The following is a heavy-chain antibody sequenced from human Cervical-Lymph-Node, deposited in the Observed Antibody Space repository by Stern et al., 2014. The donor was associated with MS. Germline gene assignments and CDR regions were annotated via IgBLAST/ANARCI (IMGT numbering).Heavy chain of an antibody. D-gene: IGHD3-10*01. Sequence: VQLVESGPGLVKPSQTLSLTCTVSSGSISSGGYDWAWIRQSPRRGLAWLGFIFSSGGTFYNPSLKSRVTISLDTSKSQFFLRLTSVTAADTAMYYCAREHYYGAGSQHGMDVWGQGTTVTVSS. CDR3: AREHYYGAGSQHGMDV. V-gene: IGHV4-31*03. CDR2: IFSSGGT. J-gene: IGHJ6*02. CDR1: SGSISSGGYD.